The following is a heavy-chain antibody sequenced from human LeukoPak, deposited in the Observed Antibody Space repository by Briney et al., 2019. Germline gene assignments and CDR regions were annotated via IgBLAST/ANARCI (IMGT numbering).Heavy chain of an antibody. CDR2: IYTSGST. J-gene: IGHJ4*02. CDR1: GGSISSGSYY. D-gene: IGHD4-17*01. CDR3: ARGGTVTPFDY. Sequence: SQTLSLTCTVSGGSISSGSYYWSWIRQPAGKRLEWIGRIYTSGSTNYNPSLKSRVTISVDTSKNQFSLKLSSVTAADTAVYYCARGGTVTPFDYWGQGTLVTVSS. V-gene: IGHV4-61*02.